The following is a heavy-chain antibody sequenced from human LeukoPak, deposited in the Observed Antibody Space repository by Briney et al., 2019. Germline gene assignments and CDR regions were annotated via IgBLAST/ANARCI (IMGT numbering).Heavy chain of an antibody. J-gene: IGHJ6*03. CDR1: GFTFNIHG. D-gene: IGHD3-10*01. Sequence: GGTLRLSCAASGFTFNIHGMNWVRQAPGKGPEWVSGIGPSGEKTYYADSVKGRFTISRDNSEETVYLQMNSLTVEDTAVYYCAKVYGSGSYPYYYYYMDVWGKGTTVTISS. CDR3: AKVYGSGSYPYYYYYMDV. V-gene: IGHV3-23*01. CDR2: IGPSGEKT.